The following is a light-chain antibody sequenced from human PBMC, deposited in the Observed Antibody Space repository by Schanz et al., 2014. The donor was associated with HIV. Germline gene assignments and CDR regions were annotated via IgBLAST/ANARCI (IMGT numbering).Light chain of an antibody. CDR1: QDISTY. Sequence: DIQLSQSPSFLSASVGDRVTVTCRASQDISTYLAWYQQKPGKAPKLLIYDASNLETGVPSRFSGSGSGTTFTLTISSLQPEDFATYYCQQYDDLPLTFGGGTKVETK. CDR3: QQYDDLPLT. V-gene: IGKV1-33*01. J-gene: IGKJ4*01. CDR2: DAS.